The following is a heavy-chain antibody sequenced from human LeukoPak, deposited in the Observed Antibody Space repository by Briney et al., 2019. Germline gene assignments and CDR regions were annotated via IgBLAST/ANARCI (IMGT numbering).Heavy chain of an antibody. CDR3: ARDLGYCSSTSCYNWFDP. Sequence: SETLSLTCTVSGGSISNYYWSWIRQPAGRGLEWIGRIYTSGSTNYNASLKSRVTLSVDTSKNQLAVTMSSVTAAGAVLCFCARDLGYCSSTSCYNWFDPWGQGTLVTVSS. J-gene: IGHJ5*02. V-gene: IGHV4-4*07. CDR2: IYTSGST. D-gene: IGHD2-2*01. CDR1: GGSISNYY.